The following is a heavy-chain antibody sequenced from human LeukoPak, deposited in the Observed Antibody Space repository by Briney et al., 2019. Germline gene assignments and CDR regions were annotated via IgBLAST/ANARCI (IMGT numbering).Heavy chain of an antibody. CDR3: ASSDPHASVVVVTAIILPAVY. J-gene: IGHJ4*02. CDR1: GYTFTSYD. CDR2: MNPNSGNT. D-gene: IGHD2-21*02. V-gene: IGHV1-8*01. Sequence: GASVKVSCTASGYTFTSYDINWVRQATGQGLEWMGWMNPNSGNTGYAQKFQGRVTMTRNTSISTAYMELSSLRSEDTAVYYCASSDPHASVVVVTAIILPAVYWGQGTLVTVSS.